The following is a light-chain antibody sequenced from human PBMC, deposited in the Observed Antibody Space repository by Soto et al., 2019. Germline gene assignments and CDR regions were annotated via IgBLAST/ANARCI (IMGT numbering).Light chain of an antibody. Sequence: SSELTQPPSVSVSPGQTATITCSGHNLGNYYASWYQQKARQSPILVIYENLRRPSGIPERFSGTNSGNTATLTISGTQAIDEADYYWQAWDAYSVVFGGGTKLTVL. J-gene: IGLJ2*01. V-gene: IGLV3-1*01. CDR3: QAWDAYSVV. CDR2: ENL. CDR1: NLGNYY.